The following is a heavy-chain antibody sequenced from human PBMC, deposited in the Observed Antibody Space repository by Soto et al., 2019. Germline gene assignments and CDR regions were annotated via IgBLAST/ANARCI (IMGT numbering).Heavy chain of an antibody. Sequence: LRLSCVASGFTFNYYGIHLVRQAPGKGLEWVAVIWYDGTKKDYVDSVQGRFTVSRDNSRNTVHLQMNSLRADDTAIYYCARDGSSTHLYYGLDVWGQGTLVTVSS. J-gene: IGHJ6*02. V-gene: IGHV3-33*01. CDR2: IWYDGTKK. D-gene: IGHD1-26*01. CDR3: ARDGSSTHLYYGLDV. CDR1: GFTFNYYG.